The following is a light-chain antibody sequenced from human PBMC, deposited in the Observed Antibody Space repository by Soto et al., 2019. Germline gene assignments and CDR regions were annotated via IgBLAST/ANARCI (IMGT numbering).Light chain of an antibody. CDR1: SSDVGGYNY. CDR3: SSYTSSITLSYV. Sequence: QSVLTQPASVSGSPGQSITISCTGTSSDVGGYNYVSWYQQHPGKAPKLMIYDVSNRPSGVSNRFSGSKSGNTASLTISGLQAEDEADYYCSSYTSSITLSYVFGTAPKVIVL. CDR2: DVS. V-gene: IGLV2-14*01. J-gene: IGLJ1*01.